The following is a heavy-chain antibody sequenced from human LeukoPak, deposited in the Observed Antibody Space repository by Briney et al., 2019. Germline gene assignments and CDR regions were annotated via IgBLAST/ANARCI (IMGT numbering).Heavy chain of an antibody. J-gene: IGHJ3*02. V-gene: IGHV3-74*01. CDR3: VREDNAFNI. Sequence: GGSLRLSCVASGFTFSSDFMHWIRQAPGEGLMWVSQISGDETYTNYADSVKGRFTISRDNAKNTLYLQMNSLRAEDTAIYYYVREDNAFNIWGQGTLVTVSS. CDR2: ISGDETYT. CDR1: GFTFSSDF.